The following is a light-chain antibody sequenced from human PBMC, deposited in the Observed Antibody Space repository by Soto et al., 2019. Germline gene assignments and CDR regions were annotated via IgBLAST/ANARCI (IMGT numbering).Light chain of an antibody. CDR1: QRTTSY. J-gene: IGKJ2*01. V-gene: IGKV3-11*01. CDR3: QQRSDWQYT. CDR2: DAT. Sequence: EVVLTQSPATLSLSPGERATLSCRASQRTTSYLAWYQQRPGQAPRLLMYDATNRASGVPARFSGSKSGTDFTLTISSLQPEDFAVYFCQQRSDWQYTFGQGTKVE.